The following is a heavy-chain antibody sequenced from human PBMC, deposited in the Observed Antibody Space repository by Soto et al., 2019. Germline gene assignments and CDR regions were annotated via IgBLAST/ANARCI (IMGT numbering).Heavy chain of an antibody. V-gene: IGHV4-39*01. Sequence: QLQLQESGPGLVKPSETLSLTCTVSGGSISSSSYYWGWIRQPPGKGLEWIGSIYYSGSTYYNPSLKSRVTISVDTSKNQFSLKLSSVTAADTAVYYCARRPGITIWTYYFDYWGQGTLVTVSS. D-gene: IGHD3-9*01. J-gene: IGHJ4*02. CDR3: ARRPGITIWTYYFDY. CDR2: IYYSGST. CDR1: GGSISSSSYY.